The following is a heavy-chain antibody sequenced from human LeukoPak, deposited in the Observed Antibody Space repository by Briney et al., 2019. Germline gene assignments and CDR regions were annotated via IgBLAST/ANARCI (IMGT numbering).Heavy chain of an antibody. CDR3: ATDRGPRLGVDY. V-gene: IGHV4-30-4*01. Sequence: PSQTLSLTCTVSGVSISSGDYYWSWIRQPPGKGLEWIGYIYYSGSTYYNPSLKSRVTISVDTSKNQFSLKLSSVTAADTAVYYCATDRGPRLGVDYWGQGTLVTVSS. J-gene: IGHJ4*02. CDR2: IYYSGST. CDR1: GVSISSGDYY. D-gene: IGHD3-16*01.